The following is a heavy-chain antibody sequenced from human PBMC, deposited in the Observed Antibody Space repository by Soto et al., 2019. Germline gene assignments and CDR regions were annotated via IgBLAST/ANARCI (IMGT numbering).Heavy chain of an antibody. CDR3: ARRLYGDYDY. CDR2: ISTYNGNT. V-gene: IGHV1-18*01. CDR1: GYSFTTPG. Sequence: ASVKVSCKVSGYSFTTPGITWVRQAPGQGLEWMGWISTYNGNTNYAQKLQDRVTLTTDTSTSTAYMELRSLRSDDTAVYYCARRLYGDYDYWGQGTLVTVSS. J-gene: IGHJ4*02. D-gene: IGHD4-17*01.